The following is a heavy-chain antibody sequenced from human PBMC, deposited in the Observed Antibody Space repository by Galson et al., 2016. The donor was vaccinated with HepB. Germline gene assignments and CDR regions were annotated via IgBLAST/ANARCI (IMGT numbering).Heavy chain of an antibody. Sequence: SETLSLTCTVSGGSVSSGHYYWSWIRQPPGQGLEWIGYIFYTGITNYNPSPKSRVTISVDTSKNQFSLMPSSVTAADTALYFCARGGLVNSYWYFDLWGRGTLVTVSS. CDR2: IFYTGIT. CDR3: ARGGLVNSYWYFDL. J-gene: IGHJ2*01. D-gene: IGHD3/OR15-3a*01. CDR1: GGSVSSGHYY. V-gene: IGHV4-61*01.